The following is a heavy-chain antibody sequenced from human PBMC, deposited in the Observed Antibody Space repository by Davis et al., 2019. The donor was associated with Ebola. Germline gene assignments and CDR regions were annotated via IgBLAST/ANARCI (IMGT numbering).Heavy chain of an antibody. V-gene: IGHV1-3*01. CDR3: ASDCCGRVFDY. Sequence: ASVKVSCKASGFTLTKYAIHWVRQAPGQWLEWMGWVHGGNGNTKYSQRFQGRVTITRDTSASTAYMELSSLRSEDTAVYYCASDCCGRVFDYWGQGTLVTVSS. CDR1: GFTLTKYA. CDR2: VHGGNGNT. D-gene: IGHD2-15*01. J-gene: IGHJ4*02.